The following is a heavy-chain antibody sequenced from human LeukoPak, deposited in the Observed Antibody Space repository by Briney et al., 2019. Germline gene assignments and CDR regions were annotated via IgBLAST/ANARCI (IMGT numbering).Heavy chain of an antibody. J-gene: IGHJ4*02. CDR3: ARGGYSYGYYFDY. CDR1: GGSISSSSYY. D-gene: IGHD5-18*01. Sequence: PSETLSLTCTISGGSISSSSYYWGWIRQPPGKGLEWIGSIYYSGSTYHNPSLKSRVTISVDTSKNQFSLKLSSVTAADTAVYYCARGGYSYGYYFDYWGQGTLVTVSS. V-gene: IGHV4-39*01. CDR2: IYYSGST.